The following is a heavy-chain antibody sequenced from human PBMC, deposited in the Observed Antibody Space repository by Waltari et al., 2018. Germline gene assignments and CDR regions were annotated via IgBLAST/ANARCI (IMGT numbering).Heavy chain of an antibody. Sequence: QVQLQESGTGLVKPSETLSLTCAVSGYSISSGYYWGWIRQPPGKGLEWIGSIYHSGSTYYNPSLKSRVTISVDTSKNQFSLKLSSVTAADTAVYYCARHSDDDYWGQGTLVTVSS. V-gene: IGHV4-38-2*01. CDR3: ARHSDDDY. J-gene: IGHJ4*02. CDR2: IYHSGST. CDR1: GYSISSGYY. D-gene: IGHD1-26*01.